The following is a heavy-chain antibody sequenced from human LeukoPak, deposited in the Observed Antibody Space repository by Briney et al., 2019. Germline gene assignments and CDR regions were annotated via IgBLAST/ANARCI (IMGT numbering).Heavy chain of an antibody. V-gene: IGHV1-69*06. J-gene: IGHJ4*02. CDR3: ARDLAVAGLYYFDY. CDR2: IIPIFGTA. D-gene: IGHD6-19*01. Sequence: ASVKVSCKASGGTFSSYAISWVRQAPGQGLEWMGGIIPIFGTANYAQKFQGRVTITADKSTSTAYKELSSLRSEDTAVYYCARDLAVAGLYYFDYWGQGTLVTVSS. CDR1: GGTFSSYA.